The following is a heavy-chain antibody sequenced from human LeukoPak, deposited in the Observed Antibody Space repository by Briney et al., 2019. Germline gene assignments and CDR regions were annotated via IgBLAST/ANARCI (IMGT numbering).Heavy chain of an antibody. Sequence: PSETLSLTCTVSGGSISSYYWSWIRQPPGKGLEWIGYIYYSGSTNYNPSLKSRVTISVDTSKNQFSLKLSSVTAADTAVYYCARDPRGCSGGSCYSIWGQGTLVTVFS. CDR1: GGSISSYY. CDR2: IYYSGST. J-gene: IGHJ4*02. D-gene: IGHD2-15*01. V-gene: IGHV4-59*01. CDR3: ARDPRGCSGGSCYSI.